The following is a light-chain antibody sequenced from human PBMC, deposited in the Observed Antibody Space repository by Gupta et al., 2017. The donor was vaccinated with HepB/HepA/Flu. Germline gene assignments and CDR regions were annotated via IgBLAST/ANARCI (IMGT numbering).Light chain of an antibody. Sequence: QSVLTQPPSVSGAPGQRVTISCTGSSSNIGAGYAVHWYQQLPGTAPKLLIYGNSNRTAGGPYRFSGAEAGTSASLTSSGLQAEDDADYYCQPYASSLIVVFGGGTKLTVL. CDR2: GNS. J-gene: IGLJ2*01. CDR3: QPYASSLIVV. V-gene: IGLV1-40*01. CDR1: SSNIGAGYA.